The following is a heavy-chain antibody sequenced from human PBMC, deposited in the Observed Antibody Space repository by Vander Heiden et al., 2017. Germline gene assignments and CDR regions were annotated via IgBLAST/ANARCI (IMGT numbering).Heavy chain of an antibody. D-gene: IGHD1-26*01. CDR3: ARGTGSYSSNLDY. Sequence: QLPLQESGPGLVKPSETLSRTCTVSGGSISRYTYYWGWSRQPPGKGMEWIGSIYYSGITYYNPSLKSRVTISLDTPKNQFSLNLSSVTDADTAVYYCARGTGSYSSNLDYWGQGTLVTVSS. V-gene: IGHV4-39*01. CDR2: IYYSGIT. J-gene: IGHJ4*02. CDR1: GGSISRYTYY.